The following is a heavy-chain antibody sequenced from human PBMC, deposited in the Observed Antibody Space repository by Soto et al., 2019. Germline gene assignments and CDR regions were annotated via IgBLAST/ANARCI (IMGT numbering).Heavy chain of an antibody. V-gene: IGHV4-31*03. CDR2: IYYSGST. D-gene: IGHD6-19*01. Sequence: SETLSLTCTVSGGSISSGGYYWSWIRQHPGKGLEWIGYIYYSGSTYYNPSLKSRVTISVDTSKNQFSLKLSSVTAADTAVYYCAREGSGWYRPTRDYYGMDVWGQGTTVTVSS. J-gene: IGHJ6*02. CDR1: GGSISSGGYY. CDR3: AREGSGWYRPTRDYYGMDV.